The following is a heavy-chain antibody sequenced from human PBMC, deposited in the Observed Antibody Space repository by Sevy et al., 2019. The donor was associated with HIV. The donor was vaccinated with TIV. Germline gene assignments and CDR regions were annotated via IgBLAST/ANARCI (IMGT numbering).Heavy chain of an antibody. D-gene: IGHD6-13*01. CDR3: ASGSSSSGIAAAGDFDY. Sequence: GGSLRLSCAASGFTFSDYYMSWIRQAPGKGLEWVSYISSSSSYTNYADSVKGRFTISRDNAKNSLYLQMKSLRAEDTAVYYCASGSSSSGIAAAGDFDYWGQGTLVTVSS. CDR1: GFTFSDYY. CDR2: ISSSSSYT. V-gene: IGHV3-11*06. J-gene: IGHJ4*02.